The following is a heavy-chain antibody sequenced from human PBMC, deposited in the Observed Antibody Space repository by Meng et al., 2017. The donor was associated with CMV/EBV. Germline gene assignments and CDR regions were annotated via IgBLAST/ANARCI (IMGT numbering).Heavy chain of an antibody. J-gene: IGHJ4*02. CDR3: AKEGTVAATWFDY. D-gene: IGHD6-19*01. Sequence: GESLKISCAASGFTFSLSGMHWVRQAPGKGLEWVAVIWYDGNNKFYADSVKGRLTISRDNSNNTLYLQMNTLRADDTAVYYCAKEGTVAATWFDYWGQGTLVTVSS. V-gene: IGHV3-33*06. CDR1: GFTFSLSG. CDR2: IWYDGNNK.